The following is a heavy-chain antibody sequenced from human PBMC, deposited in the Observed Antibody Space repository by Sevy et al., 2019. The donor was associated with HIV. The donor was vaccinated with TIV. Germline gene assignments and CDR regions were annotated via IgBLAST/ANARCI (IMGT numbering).Heavy chain of an antibody. J-gene: IGHJ4*02. D-gene: IGHD6-13*01. Sequence: GGSLRLSCAASGFSLSNYWMHWVSQAPGKGLVWVSRVNSDGTSTTYADSVKGRFTISRDNAKNTLCLQMSSLRAEDTAVYYCVAANSWEDYWGQGTLVTVSS. CDR3: VAANSWEDY. V-gene: IGHV3-74*01. CDR1: GFSLSNYW. CDR2: VNSDGTST.